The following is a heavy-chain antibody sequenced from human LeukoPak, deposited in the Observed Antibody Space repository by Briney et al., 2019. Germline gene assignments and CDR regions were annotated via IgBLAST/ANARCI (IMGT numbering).Heavy chain of an antibody. CDR2: INHSGST. V-gene: IGHV4-34*01. J-gene: IGHJ5*02. D-gene: IGHD3-3*01. CDR1: GGSFSGYS. CDR3: ARGLGIFGVSWFDP. Sequence: PSETLSLTCGVYGGSFSGYSWSWIRQPPGKGLEWIGEINHSGSTNYNPSLKSRVTISIDTSENQFSLKLSSVTAADTAVYYCARGLGIFGVSWFDPWGQGTLVTVSS.